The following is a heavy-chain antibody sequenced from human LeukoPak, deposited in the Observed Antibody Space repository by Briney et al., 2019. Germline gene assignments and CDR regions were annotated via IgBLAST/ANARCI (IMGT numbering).Heavy chain of an antibody. V-gene: IGHV1-69*06. D-gene: IGHD1-26*01. Sequence: EASVKVSCKASGYTFTGYYMHWVRQAPGQGLEWMGGIIPIFGTANYAQKFQGRVTITADKSTSTAYMELSSLRSEDTAVYYCARGGVGYIVGAYYFDYWGQGTLVTVSS. CDR3: ARGGVGYIVGAYYFDY. J-gene: IGHJ4*02. CDR1: GYTFTGYY. CDR2: IIPIFGTA.